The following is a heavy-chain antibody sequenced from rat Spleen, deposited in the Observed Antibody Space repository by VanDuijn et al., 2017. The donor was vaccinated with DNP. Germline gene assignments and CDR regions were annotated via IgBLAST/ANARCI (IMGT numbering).Heavy chain of an antibody. J-gene: IGHJ2*01. CDR2: ITGSGGHT. D-gene: IGHD1-10*01. V-gene: IGHV5-31*01. CDR1: GFTFNDYW. CDR3: ARDWITY. Sequence: EVQLVESGGDLVQPGRSLKLSCVASGFTFNDYWMTWIRQVPGKGLEWVASITGSGGHTYYPDSVQGRFTISRDNPKNTLYLQMNSLRSEDTATYYCARDWITYWGQGVMVTVSS.